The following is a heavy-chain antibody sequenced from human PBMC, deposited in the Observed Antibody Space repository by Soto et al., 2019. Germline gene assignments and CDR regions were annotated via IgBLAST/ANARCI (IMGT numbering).Heavy chain of an antibody. J-gene: IGHJ6*03. D-gene: IGHD3-10*01. CDR3: ARMVRGSNIDYYHYMDV. V-gene: IGHV1-18*01. CDR1: GYTFTNHG. Sequence: QVQLVQSGAEVKKPGASVQVSCKASGYTFTNHGISWVRQAPGQGLEWLGWISANNGDTNYAQKFQGRVSMTTDTSTSTGYMELRSLRSEDTAVYYCARMVRGSNIDYYHYMDVWGKGTTVTVSS. CDR2: ISANNGDT.